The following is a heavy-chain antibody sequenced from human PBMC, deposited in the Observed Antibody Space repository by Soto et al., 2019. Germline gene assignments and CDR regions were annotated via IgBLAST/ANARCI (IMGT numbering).Heavy chain of an antibody. J-gene: IGHJ6*02. CDR2: IYYSGST. V-gene: IGHV4-39*01. Sequence: QLQLQESGPGLVKPSETLSLTCTVSGGSISSSSYYWGWIRQPPGKGLEWIGSIYYSGSTYYNPSLKSRVTISVDTSKNQFSLKLSSVTAADTAVYYCAGTLGIAAAGAYYYYGMDVWGQGTTVTVSS. CDR3: AGTLGIAAAGAYYYYGMDV. CDR1: GGSISSSSYY. D-gene: IGHD6-13*01.